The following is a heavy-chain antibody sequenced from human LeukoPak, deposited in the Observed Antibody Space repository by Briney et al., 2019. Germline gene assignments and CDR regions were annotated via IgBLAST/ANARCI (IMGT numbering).Heavy chain of an antibody. J-gene: IGHJ6*02. D-gene: IGHD2-2*01. CDR3: ARGSCRSTSCYERLNGLHV. CDR2: IDTAGDT. CDR1: AFSFSRYD. Sequence: PGGSLRLSCAASAFSFSRYDMHWVRQGTGKGLEWVSSIDTAGDTYYLGSVKGRFTISRENAKNSLYLQMNSLRAGDTAVYYCARGSCRSTSCYERLNGLHVWGQGTTVTVSS. V-gene: IGHV3-13*01.